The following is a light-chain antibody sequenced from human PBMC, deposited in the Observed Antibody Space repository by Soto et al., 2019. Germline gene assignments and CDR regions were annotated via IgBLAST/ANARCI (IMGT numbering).Light chain of an antibody. CDR1: SPNIGAGNV. CDR2: GSS. J-gene: IGLJ2*01. Sequence: QLVLTQPPSVSGAPGQRVTISGTGTSPNIGAGNVVHWYQQFPGRAPNLLIYGSSNRPSGVPDRFSGSKSGTSASLAITGLQAEDEADYYCQSYDNSLSASVFGGGTKVTVL. V-gene: IGLV1-40*01. CDR3: QSYDNSLSASV.